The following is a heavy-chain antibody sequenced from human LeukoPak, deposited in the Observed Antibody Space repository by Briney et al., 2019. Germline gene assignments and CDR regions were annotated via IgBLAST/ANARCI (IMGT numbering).Heavy chain of an antibody. CDR1: GFTFSTYA. V-gene: IGHV3-23*01. Sequence: PGGSLRLSCAASGFTFSTYAMTWVRQAPGKGLEWVSAISGSGGSTYYADSVKGRFTISRDNSKNTLYLQMNSLRAEDTAVYYCAKCKAVAGTSRFVGYFDYWGQGTLVTVSP. CDR3: AKCKAVAGTSRFVGYFDY. CDR2: ISGSGGST. J-gene: IGHJ4*02. D-gene: IGHD6-19*01.